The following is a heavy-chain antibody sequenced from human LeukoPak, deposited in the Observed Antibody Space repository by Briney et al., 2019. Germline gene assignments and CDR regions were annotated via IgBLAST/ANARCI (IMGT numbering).Heavy chain of an antibody. CDR2: ISSSGKNA. CDR1: GFNFRDAA. J-gene: IGHJ3*01. Sequence: PGGSLRLSCVVSGFNFRDAAMTWVRQAPGKGLEWVALISSSGKNAYYGDSVKGRFTISRDNSDNTLPLHMNSLRVEDTAIYYCAKDMELSTWGLGTMVTVSS. D-gene: IGHD3-16*02. CDR3: AKDMELST. V-gene: IGHV3-23*01.